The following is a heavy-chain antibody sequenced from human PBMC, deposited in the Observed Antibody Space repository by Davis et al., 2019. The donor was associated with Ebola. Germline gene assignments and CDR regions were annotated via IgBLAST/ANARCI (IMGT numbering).Heavy chain of an antibody. CDR1: GFSFSDYY. D-gene: IGHD5-24*01. CDR2: ISISSGFT. J-gene: IGHJ4*02. V-gene: IGHV3-11*06. Sequence: PGGSLRLSCAASGFSFSDYYMSWIRQAPGKGLEWVSYISISSGFTNYADSVKGRFTISRDNAKNSLYLQMNSLRAEDTAAYYCARGPRKMATTNFDYWGQGTLVTVSS. CDR3: ARGPRKMATTNFDY.